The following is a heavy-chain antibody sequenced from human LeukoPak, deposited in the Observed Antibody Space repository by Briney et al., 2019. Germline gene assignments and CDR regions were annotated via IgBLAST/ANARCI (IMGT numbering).Heavy chain of an antibody. D-gene: IGHD3-3*01. CDR3: ARGLGNDYDFWSGYYTFDY. J-gene: IGHJ4*02. CDR2: INSDGSST. Sequence: SGGSLRLSCAASGFTFSSYWMHWVRQAPGKGLVWVSRINSDGSSTSYADSVKGRFTISRDNAKNTLYLQMNSLRAEDTAVYYCARGLGNDYDFWSGYYTFDYWGQGILVTVSS. V-gene: IGHV3-74*01. CDR1: GFTFSSYW.